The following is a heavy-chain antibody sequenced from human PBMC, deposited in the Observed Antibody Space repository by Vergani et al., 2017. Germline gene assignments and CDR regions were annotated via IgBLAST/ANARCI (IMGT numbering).Heavy chain of an antibody. Sequence: EVQLLESGGGLVQPGGSLRLSCAASGFTFSSYAMSWVRQAPGKGLEWVSAISGSGSTIYYADSVKGRFTISRDNAKNSLYLQMNSLRAEDTAVYYCARVWSRKQQLGGLQNAFDIWGQGTMVTVSS. CDR2: ISGSGSTI. D-gene: IGHD6-13*01. J-gene: IGHJ3*02. CDR1: GFTFSSYA. V-gene: IGHV3-23*01. CDR3: ARVWSRKQQLGGLQNAFDI.